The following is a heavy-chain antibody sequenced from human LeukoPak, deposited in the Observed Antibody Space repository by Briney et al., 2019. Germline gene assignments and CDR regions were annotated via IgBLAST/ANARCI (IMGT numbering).Heavy chain of an antibody. J-gene: IGHJ4*02. CDR2: ISGSGGST. Sequence: GGSLRLSCAASGFTFSSYAMSWVRQAPGKGLEWVSAISGSGGSTYYADSVKGRFTISRDNSKNTLYLQMNSLRAEDTAVYYCAKGGDFEWTTVRTPGDYWGQGTLVTVSS. V-gene: IGHV3-23*01. CDR1: GFTFSSYA. D-gene: IGHD4-11*01. CDR3: AKGGDFEWTTVRTPGDY.